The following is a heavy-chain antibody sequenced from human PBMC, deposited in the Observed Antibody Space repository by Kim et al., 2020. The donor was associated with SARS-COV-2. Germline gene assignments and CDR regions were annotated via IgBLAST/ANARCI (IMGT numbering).Heavy chain of an antibody. CDR3: ARDVDTSGYLSRFDP. D-gene: IGHD3-22*01. Sequence: GGSLRLSCAASGFVFSSFGMHWVRQAPGKGLEWVAVIRYDGTKQYYADSVRGRFTISRDQSKNMVFLEMNSLRDEDTAVYYCARDVDTSGYLSRFDPWGQGTLVTVSS. CDR2: IRYDGTKQ. J-gene: IGHJ5*02. CDR1: GFVFSSFG. V-gene: IGHV3-33*01.